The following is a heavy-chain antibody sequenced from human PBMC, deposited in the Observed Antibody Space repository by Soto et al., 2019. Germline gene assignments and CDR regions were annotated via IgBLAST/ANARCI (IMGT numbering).Heavy chain of an antibody. CDR3: ARGFLQSPSLNWFDP. J-gene: IGHJ5*02. V-gene: IGHV4-30-2*01. CDR1: GGSISSGGYS. Sequence: PSETLSLTCAVSGGSISSGGYSWSWIRQPPGKGLEWIGYIYHSGSTYYNPSLKSRVTISVDRSKNQFSLKLSSVTAADTAVYYCARGFLQSPSLNWFDPWGQGTLVTVSS. D-gene: IGHD3-3*01. CDR2: IYHSGST.